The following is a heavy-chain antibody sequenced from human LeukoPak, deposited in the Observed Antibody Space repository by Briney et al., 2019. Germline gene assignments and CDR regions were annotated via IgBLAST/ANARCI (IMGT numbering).Heavy chain of an antibody. CDR2: ISSSSNYM. J-gene: IGHJ4*02. D-gene: IGHD6-13*01. CDR3: ARPLDSSNNYFDY. V-gene: IGHV3-21*01. Sequence: GGSLRLSCAASGFTFSRNAMNWVRHAPGKGLEWVSFISSSSNYMSYADSVKGRFTISRDNAKNSLYLQMNGLRAEDTAVYYCARPLDSSNNYFDYWGQGTLVTVSA. CDR1: GFTFSRNA.